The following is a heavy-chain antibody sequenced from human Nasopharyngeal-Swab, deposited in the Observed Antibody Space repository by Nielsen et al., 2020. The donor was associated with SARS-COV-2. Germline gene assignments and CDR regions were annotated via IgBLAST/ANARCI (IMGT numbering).Heavy chain of an antibody. V-gene: IGHV3-73*01. CDR3: TTDFYFDY. Sequence: GGSLRLSCAASGFIFSASAIHWVRQASGKGLEWVGRIGGKDHNYATTYGASVQGRFTISRDDSKNTAFLQMDSLKTEDTALYYCTTDFYFDYWGQGTRVTVSS. CDR2: IGGKDHNYAT. J-gene: IGHJ4*02. CDR1: GFIFSASA.